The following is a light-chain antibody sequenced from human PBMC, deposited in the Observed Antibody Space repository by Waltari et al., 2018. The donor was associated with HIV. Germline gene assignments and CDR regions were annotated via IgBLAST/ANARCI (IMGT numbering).Light chain of an antibody. Sequence: EIVMTQSPATLSVSPGERATLSCRARQSVRSNLAWYQQKPGQAPRLLIYGASTRAAVIPARFSGSGSGTEFTLTISSLQSEDFAVYYCQQYNNWPPYTFGQGTKLEIK. CDR2: GAS. J-gene: IGKJ2*01. CDR3: QQYNNWPPYT. V-gene: IGKV3-15*01. CDR1: QSVRSN.